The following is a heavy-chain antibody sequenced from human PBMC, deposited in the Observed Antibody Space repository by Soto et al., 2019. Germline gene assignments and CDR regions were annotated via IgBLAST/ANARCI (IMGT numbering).Heavy chain of an antibody. CDR2: IKQDGSEK. Sequence: GSLRLSWAASGFTFSSYWMSWVRQAPGKGLEWVANIKQDGSEKYYVDSVKGRFTISRDNAKNSLYLQMNSLRAEDTAVYYCARGGYDFFAFDIWGQGTMVTVSS. D-gene: IGHD5-12*01. J-gene: IGHJ3*02. CDR3: ARGGYDFFAFDI. CDR1: GFTFSSYW. V-gene: IGHV3-7*01.